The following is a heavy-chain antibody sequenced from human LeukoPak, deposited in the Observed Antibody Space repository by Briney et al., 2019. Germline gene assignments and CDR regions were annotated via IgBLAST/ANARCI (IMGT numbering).Heavy chain of an antibody. CDR3: VRYRSTSYQFDN. CDR2: MYYDEHT. D-gene: IGHD6-19*01. J-gene: IGHJ4*02. Sequence: SETLSLTCTVSGDSFSGLPYSWGWIRQRPGKGLEWIAYMYYDEHTYYNPSLKSRVTISVDTSKKQFSLNLSPVTAADTAIYYCVRYRSTSYQFDNWGQGTLVTVSS. V-gene: IGHV4-39*01. CDR1: GDSFSGLPYS.